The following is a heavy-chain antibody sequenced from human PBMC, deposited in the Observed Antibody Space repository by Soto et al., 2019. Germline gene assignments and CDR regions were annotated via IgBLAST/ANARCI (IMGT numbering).Heavy chain of an antibody. Sequence: SETLSLTCAVYGGSLSDFYWSWVRQSPGEGLEWIGEINHSGSTYYNPSLGTRVTISVDTSKHQFSLKLRSVTAADTAVFYCAGLYPYESSGSHLNSWGQGALVTVS. CDR1: GGSLSDFY. J-gene: IGHJ4*02. CDR2: INHSGST. CDR3: AGLYPYESSGSHLNS. V-gene: IGHV4-34*01. D-gene: IGHD3-22*01.